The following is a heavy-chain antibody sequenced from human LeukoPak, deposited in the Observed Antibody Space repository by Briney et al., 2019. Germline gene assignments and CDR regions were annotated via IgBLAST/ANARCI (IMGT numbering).Heavy chain of an antibody. Sequence: ASVKVSCKASGYTFTAYYIHWVRQAPGQGLEWMGRINPDSGGTNYAQKFQGRVTMTRDTSISTAYMELSRLRSDDTAVYYCARAVVVPAAIPFDYWGQGTLVTVSS. J-gene: IGHJ4*02. CDR1: GYTFTAYY. CDR2: INPDSGGT. D-gene: IGHD2-2*01. V-gene: IGHV1-2*06. CDR3: ARAVVVPAAIPFDY.